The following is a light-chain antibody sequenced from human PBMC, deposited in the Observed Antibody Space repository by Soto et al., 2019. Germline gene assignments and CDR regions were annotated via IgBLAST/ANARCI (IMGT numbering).Light chain of an antibody. CDR1: QSVLYSSNNKNY. J-gene: IGKJ1*01. CDR2: WAS. CDR3: QQYYSTHWT. V-gene: IGKV4-1*01. Sequence: DIVMTQSPDSLAVSLGERATINCKSSQSVLYSSNNKNYLAWYQQKPGQPPKLLIYWASTRESGVPDRFSGSGSGTDFTLTISILQAEDVAVYYCQQYYSTHWTFVQGTKVEIK.